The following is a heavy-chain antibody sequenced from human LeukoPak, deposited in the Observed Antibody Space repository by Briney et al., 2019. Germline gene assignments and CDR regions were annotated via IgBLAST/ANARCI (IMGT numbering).Heavy chain of an antibody. Sequence: GASVKVSCKASVYTFTGYYMHWVRQATGQGLEWMGWINPNSGGTNYAQKFQGRVTMTRDTSISTAYMELSRLRSDDTAVYYCARVPLRYFDWLQLADWFDPWGQGTLVTVSS. D-gene: IGHD3-9*01. CDR1: VYTFTGYY. CDR3: ARVPLRYFDWLQLADWFDP. V-gene: IGHV1-2*02. J-gene: IGHJ5*02. CDR2: INPNSGGT.